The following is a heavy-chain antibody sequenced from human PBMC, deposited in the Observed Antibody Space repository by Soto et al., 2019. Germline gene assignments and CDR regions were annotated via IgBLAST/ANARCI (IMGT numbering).Heavy chain of an antibody. D-gene: IGHD3-10*01. CDR3: ASLMYYGSGSYLGY. CDR1: GGSFSGYY. Sequence: QVQLQQWGAGLLKPSETLSLTCAVYGGSFSGYYWSWIRQPPGKGLEWIGEINHSGSTNYNPSLKSRVTISVDTSKNQFSLELSSVTAADTAVYYCASLMYYGSGSYLGYWGQGTLVTVSS. CDR2: INHSGST. J-gene: IGHJ4*02. V-gene: IGHV4-34*01.